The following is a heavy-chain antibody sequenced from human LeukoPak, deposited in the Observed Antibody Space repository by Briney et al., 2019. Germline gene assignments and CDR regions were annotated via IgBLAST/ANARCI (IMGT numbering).Heavy chain of an antibody. V-gene: IGHV4-59*01. CDR1: GGSISSYY. CDR3: AKSGGGYSYGGFDY. Sequence: SETLSLICTVSGGSISSYYWSWIRQPPGKGLEWIGYMHHSGSINYNPSLKSRVTLSGDTSKNQFSPKRSSVTAADTGVDYSAKSGGGYSYGGFDYWGQGTRVTVSS. CDR2: MHHSGSI. J-gene: IGHJ4*02. D-gene: IGHD5-18*01.